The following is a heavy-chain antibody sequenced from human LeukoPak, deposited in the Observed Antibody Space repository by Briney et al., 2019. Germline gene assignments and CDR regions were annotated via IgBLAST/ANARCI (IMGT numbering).Heavy chain of an antibody. CDR2: ISDYNGNT. V-gene: IGHV1-18*01. J-gene: IGHJ6*03. Sequence: ASVQVSCKASGYTFPSYGISWVRPAPGQGLEWMGWISDYNGNTNYAQKLQGRVTMTTDTSTSTAYMELRSLRSDDTAVYYCARDQGSGILFGELLGYYDYMDVWGKGTTVTFSS. CDR1: GYTFPSYG. D-gene: IGHD3-10*01. CDR3: ARDQGSGILFGELLGYYDYMDV.